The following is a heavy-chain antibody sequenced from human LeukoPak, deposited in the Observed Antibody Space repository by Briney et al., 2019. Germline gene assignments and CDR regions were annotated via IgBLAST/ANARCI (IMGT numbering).Heavy chain of an antibody. J-gene: IGHJ4*02. D-gene: IGHD6-13*01. Sequence: GGSLRLSCAASGFTFSAYSMNWVRQAPGKGLEWVSSISRNSRYIYYADSMRGRFTISRDNAKNSLYLQMNSLKPEDTAVYYCARVAEAAAFDSWGQGTLVTVSS. V-gene: IGHV3-21*06. CDR1: GFTFSAYS. CDR3: ARVAEAAAFDS. CDR2: ISRNSRYI.